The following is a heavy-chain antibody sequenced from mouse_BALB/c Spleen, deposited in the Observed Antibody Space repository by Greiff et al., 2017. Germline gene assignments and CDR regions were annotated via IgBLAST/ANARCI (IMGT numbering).Heavy chain of an antibody. CDR2: IRNKANGYTT. CDR1: GFTFTDYY. CDR3: AGDAGTGAMDD. Sequence: EVQVVESGGGLVQPGGSLRLSCATSGFTFTDYYMSWVRQPPGKALEWLGFIRNKANGYTTEYSASVKGRFTISRDNSQSILYLHMDTLRAEDSATYYCAGDAGTGAMDDWGEGTSVTVSS. D-gene: IGHD4-1*01. J-gene: IGHJ4*01. V-gene: IGHV7-3*02.